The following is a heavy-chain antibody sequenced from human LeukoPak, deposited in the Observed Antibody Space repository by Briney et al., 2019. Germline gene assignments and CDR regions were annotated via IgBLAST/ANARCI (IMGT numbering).Heavy chain of an antibody. CDR2: ICSSRSTI. J-gene: IGHJ6*02. V-gene: IGHV3-48*01. Sequence: GGSLRLSCAASGFTFSSYSVNCVRQAPGEGLEWVSYICSSRSTIYYADSVKGRFTISRDNAKNSLYLQMNSLRAEDTAVYYCARDPGCSGGSCPVARYYYGMDVWGQGTTVTVSS. D-gene: IGHD2-15*01. CDR3: ARDPGCSGGSCPVARYYYGMDV. CDR1: GFTFSSYS.